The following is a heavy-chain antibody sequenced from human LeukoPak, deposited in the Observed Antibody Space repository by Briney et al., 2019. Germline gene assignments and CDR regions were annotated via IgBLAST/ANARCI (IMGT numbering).Heavy chain of an antibody. CDR1: GYTFTSYG. V-gene: IGHV1-18*01. J-gene: IGHJ4*02. Sequence: ASVKVSCKASGYTFTSYGISWVRQAPGQGLEWMGWISAYNGNTNYAQKLQGRATMTTDTSTSTAYMELRSLRSDDTAVYYCARDRTSNWGPSYYFDYWGQGTLVTVSS. D-gene: IGHD7-27*01. CDR3: ARDRTSNWGPSYYFDY. CDR2: ISAYNGNT.